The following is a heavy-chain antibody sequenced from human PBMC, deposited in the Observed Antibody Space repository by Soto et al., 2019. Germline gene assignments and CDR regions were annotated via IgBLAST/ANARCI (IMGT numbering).Heavy chain of an antibody. J-gene: IGHJ4*02. V-gene: IGHV1-46*01. CDR2: INPSGGST. CDR3: ATAGTTRAFDY. Sequence: ASVKVSCKASGYTFTSYYMHWVRQAPGQGLEWMGIINPSGGSTSYAQKFQGRVTMTRDTSTSTVYMELSSLRSEDTAVYYCATAGTTRAFDYWGQGTLVTVSS. D-gene: IGHD1-7*01. CDR1: GYTFTSYY.